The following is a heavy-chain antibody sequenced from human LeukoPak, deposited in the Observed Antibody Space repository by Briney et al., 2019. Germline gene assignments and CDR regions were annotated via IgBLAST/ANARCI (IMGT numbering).Heavy chain of an antibody. D-gene: IGHD3-3*01. Sequence: SSETLSLTCTVSGGSISSYYWSWIRQPAGKGLEWIGRIYTSGSTNYNPSLKSRVTMSVDTSKNQFSLKLSSVTAADTAVYYCVRDTGGVTYYDFWSGYYRSYYFDYWGQGTLVTVSS. CDR3: VRDTGGVTYYDFWSGYYRSYYFDY. V-gene: IGHV4-4*07. J-gene: IGHJ4*02. CDR2: IYTSGST. CDR1: GGSISSYY.